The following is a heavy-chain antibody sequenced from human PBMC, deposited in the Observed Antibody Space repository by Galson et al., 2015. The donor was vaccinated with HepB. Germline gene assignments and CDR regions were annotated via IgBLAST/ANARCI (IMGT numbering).Heavy chain of an antibody. J-gene: IGHJ6*02. CDR3: ARDPAMGSSGWYLDYYYGLDV. D-gene: IGHD6-19*01. CDR1: GDSVSSNSAA. V-gene: IGHV6-1*01. CDR2: TYYRSKWYN. Sequence: CAISGDSVSSNSAAWNWIRQSPSRGLEWLGRTYYRSKWYNDYAVSVKSRITINPDTSKNQFSLQLNSVTPEDTAVYYCARDPAMGSSGWYLDYYYGLDVWGQGTTVTVSS.